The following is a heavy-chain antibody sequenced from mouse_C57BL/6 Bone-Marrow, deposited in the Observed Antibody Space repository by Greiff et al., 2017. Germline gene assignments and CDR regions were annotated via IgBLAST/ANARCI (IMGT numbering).Heavy chain of an antibody. CDR3: ARDYYGSSYNAMDY. Sequence: EVQLVESGGGLVKPGGSLKLSCAASGFTFSSYAMSWVRQTPEKRLEWVATISDGGSYTYYPHNVKGRFTISKDNAKNNLYLQMSHLKSEDTAMYYCARDYYGSSYNAMDYWGQGTSVTVSS. D-gene: IGHD1-1*01. J-gene: IGHJ4*01. CDR2: ISDGGSYT. V-gene: IGHV5-4*01. CDR1: GFTFSSYA.